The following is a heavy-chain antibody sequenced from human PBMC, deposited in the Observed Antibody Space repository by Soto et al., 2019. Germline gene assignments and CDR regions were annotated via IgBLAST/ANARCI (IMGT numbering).Heavy chain of an antibody. D-gene: IGHD3-9*01. CDR2: IIPIFGTA. V-gene: IGHV1-69*13. J-gene: IGHJ4*02. Sequence: SVKVSCKASGGTFSSYAISWVRQAPGQGLEWMGGIIPIFGTANYAQKFQGRVTITADESTSTAYMELSSLRSEDTAVYYCARDRGYYDILTGSGDFVYWGQGTMVTVSS. CDR3: ARDRGYYDILTGSGDFVY. CDR1: GGTFSSYA.